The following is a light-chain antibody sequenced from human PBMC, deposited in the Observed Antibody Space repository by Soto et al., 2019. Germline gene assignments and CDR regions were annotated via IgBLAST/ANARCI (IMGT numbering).Light chain of an antibody. CDR2: AAS. Sequence: DIQMTQSPSSLSASVGERVTITCRASQFIRNYLNWYQHKPGKAPKLLIYAASTLQGGVPSRFSGSGSGTDFTLPINSLQPEDFATYYCQQSYSAPYTFGQGARLEIK. CDR1: QFIRNY. CDR3: QQSYSAPYT. V-gene: IGKV1-39*01. J-gene: IGKJ2*01.